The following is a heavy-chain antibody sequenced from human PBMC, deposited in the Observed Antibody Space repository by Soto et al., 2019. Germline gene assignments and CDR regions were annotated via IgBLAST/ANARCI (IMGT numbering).Heavy chain of an antibody. V-gene: IGHV3-30*18. CDR3: AKDQGLRSRDGFNPDY. D-gene: IGHD2-2*01. CDR2: ISYDGSIN. Sequence: WGFLGLSWAASGFTFNNHGMDWVRLGPGQGVDWVAVISYDGSINYYADSVKGRFTVSRDNFKSTLYLQMNSLRTADTAVYYCAKDQGLRSRDGFNPDYWGQGTLVTVSS. J-gene: IGHJ4*02. CDR1: GFTFNNHG.